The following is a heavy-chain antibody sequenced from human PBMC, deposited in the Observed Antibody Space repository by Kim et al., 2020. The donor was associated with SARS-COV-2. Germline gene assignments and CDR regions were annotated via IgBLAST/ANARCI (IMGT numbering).Heavy chain of an antibody. D-gene: IGHD5-12*01. CDR2: IYYLGNT. CDR1: GGSISNYY. V-gene: IGHV4-59*01. Sequence: SETLSLTCTVSGGSISNYYWGWIRQPPGKGLEWIGYIYYLGNTNYNPSLKSRVTISLDTSKNQFSLKLSSVTAADTAVYYCARCGHSGYPGYYGMDVWGQGTTVTVSS. J-gene: IGHJ6*02. CDR3: ARCGHSGYPGYYGMDV.